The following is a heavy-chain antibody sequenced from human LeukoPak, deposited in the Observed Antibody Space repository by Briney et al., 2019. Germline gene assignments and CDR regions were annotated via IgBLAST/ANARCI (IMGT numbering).Heavy chain of an antibody. CDR3: ASLRERSYYARGFDY. J-gene: IGHJ4*02. D-gene: IGHD1-26*01. V-gene: IGHV4-39*01. CDR2: IYYSGST. CDR1: GGSISSSSYY. Sequence: SETLSLTCTVSGGSISSSSYYWGWIRQPPGKGLEWIGSIYYSGSTYYNPSLKSRVTISVDTSKNQFSLKLRSVTAAGTAVYYCASLRERSYYARGFDYWGQGTLVTVSS.